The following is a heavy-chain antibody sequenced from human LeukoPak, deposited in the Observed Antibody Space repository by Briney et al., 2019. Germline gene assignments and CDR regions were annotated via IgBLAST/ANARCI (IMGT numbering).Heavy chain of an antibody. CDR3: AREGGLIIPHDL. Sequence: PGGSLRLSCAASGFTFSSYSMNWVRQAPGKGLEWVSYISSSSSTIYYADSVKGRFTISRDNAKNSVYLQLNSLRVEDTAVYYCAREGGLIIPHDLWGQGTLVTVAS. D-gene: IGHD3-16*01. V-gene: IGHV3-48*04. J-gene: IGHJ5*02. CDR2: ISSSSSTI. CDR1: GFTFSSYS.